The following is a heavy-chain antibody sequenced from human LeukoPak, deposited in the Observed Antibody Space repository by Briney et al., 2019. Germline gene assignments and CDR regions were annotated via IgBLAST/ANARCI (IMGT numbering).Heavy chain of an antibody. CDR1: GGSISSSSYY. CDR2: IYYSGST. V-gene: IGHV4-39*01. D-gene: IGHD5-18*01. Sequence: SETLSLTCTVSGGSISSSSYYWGWIRQPPGKGLEWIGSIYYSGSTYYNPSLKSRVTISVDTSKNQFSLKLSSVTAAGTAVYYCARTAGYSYGYYYHYYYMDVWGKGTTVTVSS. CDR3: ARTAGYSYGYYYHYYYMDV. J-gene: IGHJ6*03.